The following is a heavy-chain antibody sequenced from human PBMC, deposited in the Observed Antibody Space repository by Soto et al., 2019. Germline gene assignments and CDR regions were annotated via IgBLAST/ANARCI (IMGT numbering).Heavy chain of an antibody. V-gene: IGHV3-74*01. CDR2: INSDGSST. CDR3: ACGSSSWYRPLLDY. D-gene: IGHD6-13*01. CDR1: GFTFSSYW. Sequence: GGSLRLSCAASGFTFSSYWMHWVRQAPGKGLVWVSRINSDGSSTSYADSVKGRFTISRDNAKNTLYLQMNSLRAEDTAVYYCACGSSSWYRPLLDYWGQGTLVTVSS. J-gene: IGHJ4*02.